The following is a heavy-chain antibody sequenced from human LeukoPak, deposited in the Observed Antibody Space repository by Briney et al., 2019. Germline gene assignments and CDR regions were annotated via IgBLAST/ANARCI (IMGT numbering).Heavy chain of an antibody. CDR3: ARIRARPFPSIKNDYYFDY. CDR1: GDSINSGHYY. D-gene: IGHD3-3*01. J-gene: IGHJ4*02. CDR2: VNSRGST. V-gene: IGHV4-39*07. Sequence: SGTLSLTCTVSGDSINSGHYYWGWIRQAPGKGLEWLGEVNSRGSTDYNPYLKSRVTISVDTSKNQFSLKLSSVTAADTAVYYCARIRARPFPSIKNDYYFDYWGQGTLVTVSS.